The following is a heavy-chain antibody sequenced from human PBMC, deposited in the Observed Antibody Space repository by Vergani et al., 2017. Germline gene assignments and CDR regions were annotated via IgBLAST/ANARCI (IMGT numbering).Heavy chain of an antibody. D-gene: IGHD6-13*01. CDR2: MNPNSGNT. J-gene: IGHJ6*03. Sequence: QVQLVQSGAEVKKPGASVKVSCKASGYTFTSYDINWVRQATGQGLEWMGWMNPNSGNTGYAQKFQGRVTMTGNTSISTAYMELSSLRSEDTAVYYCARGRVAAPSGRYYYYYYMDVWGKGTTVTVSS. CDR1: GYTFTSYD. CDR3: ARGRVAAPSGRYYYYYYMDV. V-gene: IGHV1-8*01.